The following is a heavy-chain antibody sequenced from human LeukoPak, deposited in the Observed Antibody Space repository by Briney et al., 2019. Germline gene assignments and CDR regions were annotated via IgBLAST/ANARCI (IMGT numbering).Heavy chain of an antibody. Sequence: GGSLRLSCAASGFTFSSNYMSWVRQAPGKGLEWLSAISETGTNSYYGDSVKGRFTISRDNSKNTAYLQLNSLRVDDTAVYYCAKVGSAVVWDAFDIWGQGTMVTVSS. V-gene: IGHV3-23*01. CDR2: ISETGTNS. CDR3: AKVGSAVVWDAFDI. D-gene: IGHD4-23*01. CDR1: GFTFSSNY. J-gene: IGHJ3*02.